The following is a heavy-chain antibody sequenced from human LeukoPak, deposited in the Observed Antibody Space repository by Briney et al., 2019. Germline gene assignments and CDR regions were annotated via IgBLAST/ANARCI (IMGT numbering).Heavy chain of an antibody. CDR1: GLTFSSHW. CDR2: ITNDGSST. CDR3: ARDTDTVTTILDY. V-gene: IGHV3-74*01. D-gene: IGHD4-17*01. J-gene: IGHJ4*02. Sequence: GGSLRLSCAASGLTFSSHWMHWVRQAPGKGLVWVSRITNDGSSTTYADSVRGRFTISRDNAKNTLYLQMNSLRAEDTAVYYCARDTDTVTTILDYWGQGTLVTVSS.